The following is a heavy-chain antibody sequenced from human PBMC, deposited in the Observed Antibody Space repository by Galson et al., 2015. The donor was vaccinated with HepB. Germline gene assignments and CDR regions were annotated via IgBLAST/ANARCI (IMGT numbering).Heavy chain of an antibody. Sequence: SLRLSCAGSGFTFSNAWMNWVRQAPGKGLEWVGRIKSKTNGGTTDYAAPVKGRFTISRDDSKNTLYLQMNSLKTEDTAVYYCTTGGESYSSDYWGQGTLVTVSS. D-gene: IGHD1-26*01. V-gene: IGHV3-15*07. J-gene: IGHJ4*02. CDR2: IKSKTNGGTT. CDR3: TTGGESYSSDY. CDR1: GFTFSNAW.